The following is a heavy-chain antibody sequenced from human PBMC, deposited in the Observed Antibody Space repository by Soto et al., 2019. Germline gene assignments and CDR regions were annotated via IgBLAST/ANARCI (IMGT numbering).Heavy chain of an antibody. Sequence: ASVTVSSTASCSTFLNYYMHWVRQAPGQGFEWMGRISPKSGGTNYVQKFQGRDSMTWDTSRKTAYMELSSLMSEDTAVYYCSRPPGYISDWYYFDLWGQGTQVTVSS. J-gene: IGHJ4*02. V-gene: IGHV1-2*02. CDR3: SRPPGYISDWYYFDL. D-gene: IGHD3-9*01. CDR2: ISPKSGGT. CDR1: CSTFLNYY.